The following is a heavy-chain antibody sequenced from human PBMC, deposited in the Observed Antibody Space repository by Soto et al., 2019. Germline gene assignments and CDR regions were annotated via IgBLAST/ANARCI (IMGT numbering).Heavy chain of an antibody. CDR1: GFTFSIYG. CDR3: AKDDYGDQGGFDY. J-gene: IGHJ4*02. V-gene: IGHV3-30*18. Sequence: QVQLVESGGGGVEPGRSLRLSCAASGFTFSIYGMHWVRQAPGKGLEWVAVISYDGSDKYYGDSVKGRFTISRDNSKNTLYLQMNSLRTEDTAIYYCAKDDYGDQGGFDYWGQGTLVSVSS. D-gene: IGHD4-17*01. CDR2: ISYDGSDK.